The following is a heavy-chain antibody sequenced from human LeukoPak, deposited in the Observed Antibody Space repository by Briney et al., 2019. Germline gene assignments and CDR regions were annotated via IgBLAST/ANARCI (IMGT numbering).Heavy chain of an antibody. V-gene: IGHV4-30-2*01. CDR2: IYHSGST. J-gene: IGHJ5*02. D-gene: IGHD3-10*01. Sequence: PSETLSLTCDVSGGSISSGGYSWSWIRQPPGKGLEWIGYIYHSGSTYYNPSLKSRVTISVDRSKNQFSLKLSSVTAADTAVYYCARDRVITMVRGPEGWFDPWGQGTLVTVSS. CDR3: ARDRVITMVRGPEGWFDP. CDR1: GGSISSGGYS.